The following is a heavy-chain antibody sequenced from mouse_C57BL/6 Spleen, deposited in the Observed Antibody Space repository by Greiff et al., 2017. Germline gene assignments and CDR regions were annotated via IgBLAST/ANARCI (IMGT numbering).Heavy chain of an antibody. CDR3: AKGDYGSSSAWFAY. V-gene: IGHV1-19*01. CDR2: INPYNGGT. J-gene: IGHJ3*01. Sequence: VQLQQSGPVLVKPGASVKMSCKASGYTFTDYYMNWVKQSHGKSLEWIGVINPYNGGTSYNQKFKGKATLTVDKSSSTAYMELNSLTSEDSAVYYCAKGDYGSSSAWFAYWGQGTLVTVSA. D-gene: IGHD1-1*01. CDR1: GYTFTDYY.